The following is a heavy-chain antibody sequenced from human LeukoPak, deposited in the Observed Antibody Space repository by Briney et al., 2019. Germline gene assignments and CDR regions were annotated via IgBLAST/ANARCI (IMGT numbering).Heavy chain of an antibody. CDR1: GFTFSSYS. J-gene: IGHJ4*02. CDR3: ARSGNGIVVVPAATNY. V-gene: IGHV3-48*01. Sequence: PGGSLRLSCPASGFTFSSYSMNWVRQAPGKGLEWVSYISSSSSTIYYADSVEGRFTISRDNAKNSLYLQMNSLRAEDTAVYYCARSGNGIVVVPAATNYWGQGTLVTVSS. CDR2: ISSSSSTI. D-gene: IGHD2-2*01.